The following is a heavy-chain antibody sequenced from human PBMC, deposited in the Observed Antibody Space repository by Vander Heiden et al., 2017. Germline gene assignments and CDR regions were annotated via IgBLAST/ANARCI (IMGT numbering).Heavy chain of an antibody. D-gene: IGHD1-26*01. Sequence: QVQLQQWGAGLLKPSESLARTCAAYGGSFSGFYWRGIRQPPGKGLEWIGEINHSGSTNYNPSLKSRVTISVDTSKNQFSLKLSSVPAADTAVYYCARGRRRVGATRVRYFDYWGQGTLVTVSS. CDR2: INHSGST. J-gene: IGHJ4*02. V-gene: IGHV4-34*01. CDR3: ARGRRRVGATRVRYFDY. CDR1: GGSFSGFY.